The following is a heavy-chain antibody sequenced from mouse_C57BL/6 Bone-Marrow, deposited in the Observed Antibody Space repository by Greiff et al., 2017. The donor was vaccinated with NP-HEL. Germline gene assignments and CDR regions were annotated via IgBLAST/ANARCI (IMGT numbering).Heavy chain of an antibody. CDR1: GYTFTDHT. CDR2: IYPSDGST. J-gene: IGHJ1*03. V-gene: IGHV1-78*01. CDR3: ASYYGSSYYWYFDV. Sequence: VKLQQSDAGLVKPGASVKISCKVSGYTFTDHTIHWMPQRPEKGLEWIGYIYPSDGSTKYNEKVKDKATLTSDKSTSTAYMQLNSLTSEHSAVYFCASYYGSSYYWYFDVWGTGTTVTVSS. D-gene: IGHD1-1*01.